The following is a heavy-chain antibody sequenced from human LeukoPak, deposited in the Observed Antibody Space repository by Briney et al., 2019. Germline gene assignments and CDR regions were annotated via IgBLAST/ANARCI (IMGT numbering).Heavy chain of an antibody. CDR3: ARGVIAVAGTVDYYYYGMDV. CDR1: GGYISSSSYY. V-gene: IGHV4-39*07. Sequence: SETLSLTCTVSGGYISSSSYYWSWIRQPPGKGLEWIGEINHSGSTNYNPSLKSRVTISVDTSKNQFSLKLSSVTAADTAVYYCARGVIAVAGTVDYYYYGMDVWGQGTTVTVSS. D-gene: IGHD6-19*01. J-gene: IGHJ6*02. CDR2: INHSGST.